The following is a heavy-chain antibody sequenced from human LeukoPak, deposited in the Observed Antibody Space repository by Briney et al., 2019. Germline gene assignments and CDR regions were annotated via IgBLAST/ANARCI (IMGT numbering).Heavy chain of an antibody. CDR3: ATTRDNIVVVPAAIPYFDY. V-gene: IGHV3-7*01. D-gene: IGHD2-2*01. CDR1: GFTFSSYW. CDR2: IKQDGSEK. Sequence: GGSLRLPCAASGFTFSSYWMSWVRQAPGKGLEWVANIKQDGSEKYYVDSVKGRFTISRDNAKNSLYLQMNSLRAEDTAVYYCATTRDNIVVVPAAIPYFDYWGQGTLVTVSS. J-gene: IGHJ4*02.